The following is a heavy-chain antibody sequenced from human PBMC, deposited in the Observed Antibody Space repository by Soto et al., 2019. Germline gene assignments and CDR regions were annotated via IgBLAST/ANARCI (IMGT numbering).Heavy chain of an antibody. V-gene: IGHV3-11*06. Sequence: PGGSLRLSCAASGFTFSDYYMSWIRQAPGKGLEWVSYISSSSSYTNYADSVKGRFTISRDNAKNSLYLQMNSLRAEDTAVYYCARAGGRVATGDYWGQGTLVTVSS. CDR1: GFTFSDYY. D-gene: IGHD5-12*01. J-gene: IGHJ4*02. CDR3: ARAGGRVATGDY. CDR2: ISSSSSYT.